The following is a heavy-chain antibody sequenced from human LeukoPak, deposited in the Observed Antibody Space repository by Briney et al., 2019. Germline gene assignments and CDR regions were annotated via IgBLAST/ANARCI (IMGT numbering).Heavy chain of an antibody. V-gene: IGHV3-7*01. CDR3: VRDQGAAGDS. Sequence: GGSLRLSCAASGFTFRRYWMSWVRQAPGKGLEWVANIDQDGSENFYMDSVKGRFTISRDNPKNSLYLQMNRLRAEDTALYYCVRDQGAAGDSWGQGTLVTVSS. CDR1: GFTFRRYW. D-gene: IGHD6-13*01. CDR2: IDQDGSEN. J-gene: IGHJ4*02.